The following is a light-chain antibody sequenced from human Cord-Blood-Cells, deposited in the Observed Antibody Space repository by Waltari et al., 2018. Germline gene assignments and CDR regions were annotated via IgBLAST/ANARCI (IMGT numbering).Light chain of an antibody. CDR2: DVS. V-gene: IGLV2-14*01. Sequence: QSALTQPASVSGSPGQSITISCTGTRSDVGGYNYVPWYQQHPGKAPKLMTYDVSKRPSGVSNRFSGSKSGNTASLTISGLQAEDEADYYCSSYTSSSTWVFGGGTKLTVL. J-gene: IGLJ3*02. CDR3: SSYTSSSTWV. CDR1: RSDVGGYNY.